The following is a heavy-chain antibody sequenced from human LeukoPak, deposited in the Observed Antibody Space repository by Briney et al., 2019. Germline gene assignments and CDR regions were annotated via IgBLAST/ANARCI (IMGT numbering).Heavy chain of an antibody. CDR2: ISGGGDST. D-gene: IGHD3-16*01. V-gene: IGHV3-23*01. CDR3: AKDRARGGATDFDY. Sequence: PGGSLRLSCAASGFTFWSYAMCWVRQAPGKGLEWVSAISGGGDSTYYADSVKGRFTISRDTSKNTLYLQMNSLRAEDTAVYYCAKDRARGGATDFDYWGQGALVTVSS. J-gene: IGHJ4*02. CDR1: GFTFWSYA.